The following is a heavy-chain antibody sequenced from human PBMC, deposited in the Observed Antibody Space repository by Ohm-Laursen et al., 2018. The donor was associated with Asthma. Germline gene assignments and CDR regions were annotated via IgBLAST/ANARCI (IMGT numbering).Heavy chain of an antibody. CDR3: ARDGYSSAGDIYLDL. CDR2: ISHNSGYI. D-gene: IGHD5-24*01. CDR1: GYTFSRYS. Sequence: SLRLSCAASGYTFSRYSIHWVRQAPGKGLEWVSAISHNSGYIRYADSVKGRFTISRDNAKNSLYLQMVSLRAEDTAVYYCARDGYSSAGDIYLDLWGRGTLVTVSS. V-gene: IGHV3-21*01. J-gene: IGHJ2*01.